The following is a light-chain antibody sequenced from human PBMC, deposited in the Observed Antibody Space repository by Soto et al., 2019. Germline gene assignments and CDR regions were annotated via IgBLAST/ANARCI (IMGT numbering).Light chain of an antibody. J-gene: IGKJ1*01. CDR1: QSISSW. V-gene: IGKV1-5*03. Sequence: DIQMTQSPSTLSASVGDRVTIPCRASQSISSWLAWYQQKPGKAPKLLIYKASSLESGVPSRFGGSGSGTEFTLTISSLQPDDFATYDCQQYNSYPWTFGQGTRVEIK. CDR3: QQYNSYPWT. CDR2: KAS.